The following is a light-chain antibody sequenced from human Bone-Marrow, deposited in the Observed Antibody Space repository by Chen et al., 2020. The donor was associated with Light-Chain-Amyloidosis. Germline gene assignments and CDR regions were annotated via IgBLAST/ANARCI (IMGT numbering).Light chain of an antibody. CDR3: QSADSSGTYEVI. CDR2: RDT. V-gene: IGLV3-25*03. J-gene: IGLJ2*01. CDR1: DLPTKY. Sequence: SYELTQPPSVSVSPGQTARLTCSGDDLPTKYAYWYQQQPGQAPVLVIHRDTERPSGISERFSGSSSGTTATLTISGVQAEDEADYHCQSADSSGTYEVIFGGGTKLTV.